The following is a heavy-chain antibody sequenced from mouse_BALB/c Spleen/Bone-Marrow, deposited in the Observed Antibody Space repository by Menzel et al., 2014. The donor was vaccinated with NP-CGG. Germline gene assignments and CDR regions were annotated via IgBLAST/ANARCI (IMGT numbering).Heavy chain of an antibody. CDR1: GFTFSSFG. V-gene: IGHV5-17*02. Sequence: EVKLVESGGGLVQPGGSRKLSCAASGFTFSSFGMHWVRQAPEKGLEWVAYISSGSSTVYYADKVMGRFTISRDNPKNTLFLQMTSLRSEDTAMYYCARSGSSSGYFDYWGQGTTLTFSS. CDR2: ISSGSSTV. J-gene: IGHJ2*01. CDR3: ARSGSSSGYFDY. D-gene: IGHD1-1*01.